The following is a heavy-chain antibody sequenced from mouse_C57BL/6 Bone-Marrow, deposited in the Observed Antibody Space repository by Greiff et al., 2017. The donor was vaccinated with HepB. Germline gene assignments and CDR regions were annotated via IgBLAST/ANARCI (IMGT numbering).Heavy chain of an antibody. CDR2: IYPGSGST. J-gene: IGHJ4*01. V-gene: IGHV1-55*01. D-gene: IGHD1-1*01. Sequence: VQLQQPGAELVKPGASVKMSCKASGYTFTSYWITWVKQRPGQGLEWIGDIYPGSGSTNYNEKFKSKATLTVDTSSSTAYMQLSSLTSEDSAVYYCARRPITTVVAPAMDYWGQGTSVTVYS. CDR1: GYTFTSYW. CDR3: ARRPITTVVAPAMDY.